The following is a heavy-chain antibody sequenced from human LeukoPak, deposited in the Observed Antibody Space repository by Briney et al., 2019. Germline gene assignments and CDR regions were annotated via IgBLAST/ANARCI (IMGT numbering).Heavy chain of an antibody. CDR3: AKDRSKISWVSLDF. V-gene: IGHV3-30*02. Sequence: GGSLRLSCAASGFTFSSFGMYWVRRAPGKGLEWVAFMSIDEDGGKTYFADSVKGRFTISRDNSKKTVDLQMKSLRPGDTAVYYCAKDRSKISWVSLDFWGLGTLVTVSS. J-gene: IGHJ4*02. CDR2: MSIDEDGGKT. CDR1: GFTFSSFG. D-gene: IGHD3-16*01.